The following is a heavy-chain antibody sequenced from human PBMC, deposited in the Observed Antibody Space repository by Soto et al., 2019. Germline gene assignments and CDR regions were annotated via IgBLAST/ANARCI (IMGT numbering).Heavy chain of an antibody. D-gene: IGHD6-19*01. J-gene: IGHJ4*02. CDR3: TRRIAVAGTYYFDY. CDR1: GFTFSHAW. CDR2: IKSISDGETT. V-gene: IGHV3-15*07. Sequence: LLVESGGSIVQPGGSLRLSCVASGFTFSHAWMDWVRQAPGKGLEWVGRIKSISDGETTNYAASVAGRFTISRDDSKNTLFLHVNSLKTEDTGVYYCTRRIAVAGTYYFDYWGQGTLVTVSA.